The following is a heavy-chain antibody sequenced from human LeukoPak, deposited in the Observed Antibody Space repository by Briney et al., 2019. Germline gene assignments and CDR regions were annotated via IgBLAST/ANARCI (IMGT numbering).Heavy chain of an antibody. CDR1: GFTFSSYA. CDR3: AKSSLKYCSSTSCYYGMDV. Sequence: PGGSLRLSCAASGFTFSSYAMTWVRQAPGKRLEWVSSISGNGGKTYYADSVKGRFTISRDNSKNTLYLQMNSLRAEDTAVYYRAKSSLKYCSSTSCYYGMDVWGQGTTVTVSS. V-gene: IGHV3-23*01. CDR2: ISGNGGKT. J-gene: IGHJ6*02. D-gene: IGHD2-2*01.